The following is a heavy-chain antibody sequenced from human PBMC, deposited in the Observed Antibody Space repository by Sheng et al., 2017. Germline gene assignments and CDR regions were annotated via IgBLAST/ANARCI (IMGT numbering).Heavy chain of an antibody. CDR1: GFTFSSYG. J-gene: IGHJ1*01. CDR3: AKDLIAAAASWDFQH. D-gene: IGHD6-13*01. Sequence: QVQLVESGGGRGPALGGPLRLSCAASGFTFSSYGMHWVRQAPGKGLEWVAVISYDGSNKYYADSVKGRFTISRDNSKNTLYLQMNSLRAEDTAVYYCAKDLIAAAASWDFQHWGQGTLVTVSS. CDR2: ISYDGSNK. V-gene: IGHV3-30*18.